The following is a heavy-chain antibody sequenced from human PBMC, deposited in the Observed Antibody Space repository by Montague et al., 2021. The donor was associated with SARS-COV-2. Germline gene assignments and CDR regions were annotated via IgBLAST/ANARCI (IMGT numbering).Heavy chain of an antibody. CDR3: ARAPCVGDCNSLAIWFDP. J-gene: IGHJ5*02. Sequence: SEILSLTCTVFGYSISSGYFWAWLRQPPGKGLEWIGSIYHAGYIHYNPSLKGRVSISIDTSRNQISLRVTDVAAADTAVYYCARAPCVGDCNSLAIWFDPWGQGTLVSVSS. V-gene: IGHV4-38-2*02. D-gene: IGHD2-21*02. CDR2: IYHAGYI. CDR1: GYSISSGYF.